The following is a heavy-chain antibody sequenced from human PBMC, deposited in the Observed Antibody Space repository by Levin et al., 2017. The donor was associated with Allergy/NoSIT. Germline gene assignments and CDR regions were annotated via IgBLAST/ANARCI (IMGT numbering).Heavy chain of an antibody. V-gene: IGHV3-74*01. CDR1: GFTFSSYW. J-gene: IGHJ4*02. CDR3: ARVSYSGYDRYYFDY. CDR2: INSDGSST. D-gene: IGHD5-12*01. Sequence: GGSLRLSCAASGFTFSSYWMHWVRQAPGKGLVWVSRINSDGSSTSYADSVKGRFTISRDNAKNTLYLQMNSLRAEDTAVYYCARVSYSGYDRYYFDYWGQGTLVTVSS.